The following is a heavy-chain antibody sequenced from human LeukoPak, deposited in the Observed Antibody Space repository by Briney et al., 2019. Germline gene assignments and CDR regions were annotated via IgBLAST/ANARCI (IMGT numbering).Heavy chain of an antibody. Sequence: GGSLRLSCEASGFTFDDYGMSWGRHAPGKGLECVSGINWNGGSTGYADSVKGRFTISRDNAKNSLYLQMKSLRAEDTALYYCARDLGSKKWELYAFDIWGQGTMVTVSS. CDR3: ARDLGSKKWELYAFDI. CDR1: GFTFDDYG. D-gene: IGHD1-26*01. CDR2: INWNGGST. J-gene: IGHJ3*02. V-gene: IGHV3-20*04.